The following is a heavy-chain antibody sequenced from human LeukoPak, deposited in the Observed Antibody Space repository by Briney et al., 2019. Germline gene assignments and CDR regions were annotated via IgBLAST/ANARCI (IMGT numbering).Heavy chain of an antibody. CDR3: ASKRTTGYDY. Sequence: SVKVSCKLSGRTLTSYAISWVRQAPGQGLEWMGGIIPIFGTASYAQQFQGRVTITADKSTSTAYMELSSLRSEDTAVYYCASKRTTGYDYWGQGTLVTVSS. J-gene: IGHJ4*02. CDR2: IIPIFGTA. D-gene: IGHD1-1*01. V-gene: IGHV1-69*06. CDR1: GRTLTSYA.